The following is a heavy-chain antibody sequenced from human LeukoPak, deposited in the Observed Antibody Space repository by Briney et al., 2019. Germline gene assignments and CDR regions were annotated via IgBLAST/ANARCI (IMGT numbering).Heavy chain of an antibody. V-gene: IGHV3-23*01. CDR3: AKFYDILTGYFDY. Sequence: GGSLRLSCVPSGFTFTSSAMSWVRQAPGKGLEWVSAISGSGGSTSYADSVRGRFTISRDSSKNTLYLQMNSLRAEDTAVYYCAKFYDILTGYFDYWGQGTLVTVSS. CDR2: ISGSGGST. D-gene: IGHD3-9*01. CDR1: GFTFTSSA. J-gene: IGHJ4*02.